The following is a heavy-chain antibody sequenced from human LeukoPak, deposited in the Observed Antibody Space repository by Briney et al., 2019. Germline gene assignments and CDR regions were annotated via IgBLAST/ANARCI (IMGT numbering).Heavy chain of an antibody. CDR1: GESISGFY. CDR3: AAERVVRYCSSTSCYGASDAFDI. Sequence: SETLSLTCTVSGESISGFYWTWIRQPPGKGLEWIGYIYYSGSTNYNPSLKSRVTISVDTSKNQFSLKLSSVTAADTAVYYCAAERVVRYCSSTSCYGASDAFDIWGQGTMVTVSS. J-gene: IGHJ3*02. V-gene: IGHV4-59*01. CDR2: IYYSGST. D-gene: IGHD2-2*01.